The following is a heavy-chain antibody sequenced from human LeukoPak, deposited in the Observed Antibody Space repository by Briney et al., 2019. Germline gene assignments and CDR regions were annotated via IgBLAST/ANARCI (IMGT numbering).Heavy chain of an antibody. Sequence: SETLSLTCAVYGGSFSGYYWSWIRQPPGKGLEWIGEINHSGSTNYNPSLKSRVTISVDTSKNQFSLKLSSVTAADTAVCYCANGYSNFDYWGQGTLVTVSS. D-gene: IGHD4-11*01. CDR1: GGSFSGYY. J-gene: IGHJ4*02. CDR3: ANGYSNFDY. CDR2: INHSGST. V-gene: IGHV4-34*01.